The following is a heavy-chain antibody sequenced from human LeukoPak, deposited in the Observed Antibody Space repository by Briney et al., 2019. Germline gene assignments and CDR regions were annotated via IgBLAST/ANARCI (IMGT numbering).Heavy chain of an antibody. CDR3: ARAYNYYDSYSGY. Sequence: GGSLRLSCAASGFTFSSYSMNWVRQAPGKGLEWVSSISSSSSYIYYADSVKGRFTIFRDNAKNSLYLQMNSLRAEDTAVYYCARAYNYYDSYSGYWGQGTLVTVSS. J-gene: IGHJ4*02. V-gene: IGHV3-21*01. D-gene: IGHD3-22*01. CDR2: ISSSSSYI. CDR1: GFTFSSYS.